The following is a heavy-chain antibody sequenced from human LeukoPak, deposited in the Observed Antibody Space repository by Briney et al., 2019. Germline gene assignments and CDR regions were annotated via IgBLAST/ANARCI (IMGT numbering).Heavy chain of an antibody. Sequence: SETLSLTCTVSGDSISNYYWSWVRQPAGKGLEWIVRIYASGSSNYNPSLKSRITMSVDTSKNQFSLKLSSVTAADTAVYYCARCLNTYYYDNSGYSPEHYYMDVWGKGTTVIVSS. CDR2: IYASGSS. J-gene: IGHJ6*03. V-gene: IGHV4-4*07. CDR3: ARCLNTYYYDNSGYSPEHYYMDV. D-gene: IGHD3-22*01. CDR1: GDSISNYY.